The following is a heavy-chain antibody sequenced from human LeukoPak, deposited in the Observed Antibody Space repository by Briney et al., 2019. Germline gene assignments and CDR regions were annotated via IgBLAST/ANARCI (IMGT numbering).Heavy chain of an antibody. V-gene: IGHV3-48*04. CDR3: ARQGDSSGYPFDY. CDR1: GFTFSSYS. J-gene: IGHJ4*02. CDR2: ISSSSSTI. Sequence: PGGSPRLSCAASGFTFSSYSMNWVRQAPGKGLEWVSYISSSSSTIYYADSVKGRFTISRDNAKNSLYLQMNSLRAEDTAVYYCARQGDSSGYPFDYWGQGTLVTVSS. D-gene: IGHD3-22*01.